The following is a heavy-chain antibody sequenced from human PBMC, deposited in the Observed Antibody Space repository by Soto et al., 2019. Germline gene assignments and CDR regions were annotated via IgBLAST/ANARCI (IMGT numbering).Heavy chain of an antibody. Sequence: QVQLQESGPGLVKPSQTLSLTCTVSGGSISSGGYYWSWIRQHPGKGLEWIGYIYYSGSTYYNPSLNSRVTISVDTSKNQFSLKLSSGTAADTAVYYCARDRLNYGDYVLGWFDPWGQGTLGTVSS. V-gene: IGHV4-31*03. CDR2: IYYSGST. D-gene: IGHD4-17*01. J-gene: IGHJ5*02. CDR1: GGSISSGGYY. CDR3: ARDRLNYGDYVLGWFDP.